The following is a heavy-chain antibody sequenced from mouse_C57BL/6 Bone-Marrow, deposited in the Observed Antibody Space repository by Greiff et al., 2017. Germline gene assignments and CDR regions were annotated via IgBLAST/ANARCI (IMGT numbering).Heavy chain of an antibody. CDR3: ARGAIYFDY. V-gene: IGHV1-82*01. Sequence: QVQLKESGPELVKPGASVKISCKASGYAFSSSWMNWVKQRPGQGLEWIGRIYPGDGDTNYNGKFKGKATLTADKSSSTAYMQLSSLTSEDSAVYFWARGAIYFDYWGQGTTLTVSS. CDR1: GYAFSSSW. CDR2: IYPGDGDT. J-gene: IGHJ2*01.